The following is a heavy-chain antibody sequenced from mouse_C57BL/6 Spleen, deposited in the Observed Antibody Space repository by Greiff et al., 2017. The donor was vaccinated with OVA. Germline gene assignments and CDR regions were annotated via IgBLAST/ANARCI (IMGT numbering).Heavy chain of an antibody. CDR3: TAFDGNNLAWFAY. CDR1: GFNLKDYY. Sequence: EVQLQQSGAELVRPGASVKLSCTASGFNLKDYYMHLVKQRPEQGLEWIGRIDPEDGDTEYAPTFQGKTTKAADTSSTTANLQLISLTSADTDVYYCTAFDGNNLAWFAYWGQGTLVTVSA. CDR2: IDPEDGDT. J-gene: IGHJ3*01. D-gene: IGHD2-1*01. V-gene: IGHV14-1*01.